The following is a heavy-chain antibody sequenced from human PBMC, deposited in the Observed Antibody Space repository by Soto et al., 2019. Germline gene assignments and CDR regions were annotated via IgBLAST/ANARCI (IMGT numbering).Heavy chain of an antibody. Sequence: QVQLVQSGAEVKKPGSSVRVSCKASGGTFNSYAINWVRQAPGQGLEWMGGIGPFFTTANYAQKFQGRVTITADETTRTVHMELSRLRSEDTAVYYCARVGYSSSLRFDYWGQGTLVTVSS. V-gene: IGHV1-69*01. D-gene: IGHD6-6*01. CDR3: ARVGYSSSLRFDY. CDR1: GGTFNSYA. CDR2: IGPFFTTA. J-gene: IGHJ4*02.